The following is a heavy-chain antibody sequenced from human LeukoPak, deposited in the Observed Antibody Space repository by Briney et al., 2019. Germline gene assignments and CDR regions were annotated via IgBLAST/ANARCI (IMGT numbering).Heavy chain of an antibody. CDR1: GFTFRSYW. Sequence: PGGSLRLSCAASGFTFRSYWMSWVRQAPGKGLEWVANIKQDGSEKYYVNSVKGRFTIYRDNAKNSLYLQMNSLRAEDTAVYYCASGPIAAADYWGQGTLVTVSS. J-gene: IGHJ4*02. D-gene: IGHD6-13*01. CDR3: ASGPIAAADY. V-gene: IGHV3-7*01. CDR2: IKQDGSEK.